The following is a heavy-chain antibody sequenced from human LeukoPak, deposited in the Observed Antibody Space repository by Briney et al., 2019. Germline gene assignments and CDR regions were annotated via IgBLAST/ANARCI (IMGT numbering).Heavy chain of an antibody. D-gene: IGHD5-18*01. CDR1: GYTFTTYW. V-gene: IGHV5-51*01. Sequence: KDGESLKISCKGSGYTFTTYWIGWVRQMPGKGLEWMGCIYPGDSDTRYSPSFQGQVTISVDKSITTAYLQWNSLKASDTAMYYCARRATTMEHFEYWGQGTLVTVSS. J-gene: IGHJ4*02. CDR3: ARRATTMEHFEY. CDR2: IYPGDSDT.